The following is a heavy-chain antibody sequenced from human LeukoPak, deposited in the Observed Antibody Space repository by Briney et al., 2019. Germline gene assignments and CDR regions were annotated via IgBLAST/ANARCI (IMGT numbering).Heavy chain of an antibody. Sequence: ASVKVSCKASGYTFTSYDINWVRQATGQGLEWMGWMNPNSGNTGYAQKFQGRVTITRNTSISTAYMELSSLRSEDTAVYYCARGSYYYDSSGTRLDYWGQGTLVTVSS. CDR2: MNPNSGNT. CDR1: GYTFTSYD. V-gene: IGHV1-8*01. J-gene: IGHJ4*02. CDR3: ARGSYYYDSSGTRLDY. D-gene: IGHD3-22*01.